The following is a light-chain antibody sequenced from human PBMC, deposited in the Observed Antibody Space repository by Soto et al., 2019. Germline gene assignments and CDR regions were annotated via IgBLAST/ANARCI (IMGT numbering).Light chain of an antibody. CDR2: EVS. CDR3: SSYTTSSTLV. V-gene: IGLV2-14*01. J-gene: IGLJ1*01. Sequence: QSVLTQPASVSGSPGQSITISCTGTSSDVGAYDYVSWYHQHPGKAPKVMIYEVSNWPSGVSNRFSGSKSGNTASLTISGLQAEDEVEYHCSSYTTSSTLVFGTGTKVTVL. CDR1: SSDVGAYDY.